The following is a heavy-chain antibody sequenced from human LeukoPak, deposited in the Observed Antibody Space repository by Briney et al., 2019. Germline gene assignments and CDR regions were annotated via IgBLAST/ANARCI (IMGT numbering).Heavy chain of an antibody. Sequence: GGSLRLSCAASGFTFSSYSMNWVRQAPGKGLEWVANIKQDGSEKNYVDSVKGRFTISRDNAKNSLYLQMNSLRAEDTAVYYCARSRYLDYWGQGTLVTVFS. CDR2: IKQDGSEK. V-gene: IGHV3-7*01. J-gene: IGHJ4*02. CDR1: GFTFSSYS. CDR3: ARSRYLDY.